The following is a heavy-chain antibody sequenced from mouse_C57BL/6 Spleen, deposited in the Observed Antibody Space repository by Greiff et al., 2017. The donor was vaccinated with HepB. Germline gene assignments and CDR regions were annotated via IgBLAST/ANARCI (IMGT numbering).Heavy chain of an antibody. CDR1: GYTFTSYW. CDR3: EREYYDYEGDD. V-gene: IGHV1-52*01. CDR2: IDPSDSET. D-gene: IGHD2-4*01. J-gene: IGHJ2*01. Sequence: VQLQQPGAELVRPGSSVKLSCKASGYTFTSYWMHWVKQRPIQGLEWIGNIDPSDSETHYNQKFKDKATLTVDKSSSTAYMQLSSLTSEDSAVYYCEREYYDYEGDDWGQGTTLTVSS.